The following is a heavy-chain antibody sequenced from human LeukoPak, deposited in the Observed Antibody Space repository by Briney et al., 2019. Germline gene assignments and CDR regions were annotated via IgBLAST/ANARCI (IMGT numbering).Heavy chain of an antibody. CDR1: GGSFSGYY. J-gene: IGHJ4*02. CDR2: INHSGST. Sequence: SETLSLTCAVYGGSFSGYYWSWIRQPPGKGLEWIGEINHSGSTNYNPSLKSRVTISVDTSKNRFSLKLSSVTAADTAVYYCASHYYDSSGPIFGYWGQGTLVTVSS. D-gene: IGHD3-22*01. V-gene: IGHV4-34*01. CDR3: ASHYYDSSGPIFGY.